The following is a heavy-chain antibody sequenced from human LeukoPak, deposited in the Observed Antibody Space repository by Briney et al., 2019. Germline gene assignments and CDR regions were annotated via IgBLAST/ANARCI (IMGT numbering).Heavy chain of an antibody. CDR1: GGSFSGYY. V-gene: IGHV4-34*01. D-gene: IGHD5-12*01. CDR3: ARGLGYSGYDAVDY. J-gene: IGHJ4*02. Sequence: SETLSLTCAVYGGSFSGYYWSWIRQPPGKGLEWIGEINHSGSTNYNPSLKSRVTISVDTSKNQFSLKLSSVTAADTAVYYCARGLGYSGYDAVDYWGQGTLVTVSS. CDR2: INHSGST.